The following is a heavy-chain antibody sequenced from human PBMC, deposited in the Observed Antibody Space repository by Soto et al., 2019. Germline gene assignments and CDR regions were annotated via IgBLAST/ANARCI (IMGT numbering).Heavy chain of an antibody. D-gene: IGHD1-26*01. CDR3: ARDRGSGSCSSHGMDV. Sequence: ASVKVSCKASGYTFTSYGISWVRQAPGQGLEWMGWISAYNGNTNYAQKLQGRVTMTTDTSTSTAYMELRSLRSDDTAVYYCARDRGSGSCSSHGMDVWGQGTTVTVSS. CDR2: ISAYNGNT. V-gene: IGHV1-18*04. J-gene: IGHJ6*02. CDR1: GYTFTSYG.